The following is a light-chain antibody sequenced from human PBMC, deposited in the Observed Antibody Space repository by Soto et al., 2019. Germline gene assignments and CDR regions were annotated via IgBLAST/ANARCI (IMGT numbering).Light chain of an antibody. CDR2: KAS. CDR3: QQHNSYPLT. V-gene: IGKV1-5*03. CDR1: QSMSSW. J-gene: IGKJ4*01. Sequence: DIQMTQSPSTLSASVGDRVTITCRAGQSMSSWLAWYQQKPGRAPKVLIYKASSLESGVPSRFSGSGSGTEFTLTISSLQPDDSATYYCQQHNSYPLTFGGGTKVDIK.